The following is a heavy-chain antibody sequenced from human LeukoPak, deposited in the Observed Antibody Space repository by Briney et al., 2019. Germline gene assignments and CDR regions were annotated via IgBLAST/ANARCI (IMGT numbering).Heavy chain of an antibody. V-gene: IGHV3-23*01. Sequence: GGSLRLSCAASGFTFSTYAMSWVRQAPGKGLEWVSTISGSGGSIYYADPVKGQLTISRDNSKNTLYLQTSSLRAEDTAVYYCAKDRGKQWPNWYFDVWGRGTLVTVSS. J-gene: IGHJ2*01. CDR2: ISGSGGSI. D-gene: IGHD6-19*01. CDR3: AKDRGKQWPNWYFDV. CDR1: GFTFSTYA.